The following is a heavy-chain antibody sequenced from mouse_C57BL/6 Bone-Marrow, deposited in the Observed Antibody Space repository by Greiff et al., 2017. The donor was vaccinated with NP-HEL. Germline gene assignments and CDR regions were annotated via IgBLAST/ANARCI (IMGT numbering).Heavy chain of an antibody. CDR3: AREGTTVVATSYWYFDV. Sequence: EVKLVESEGGLVQPGSSMTLSCTASGFTFSDYYMAWVRQVPEKGLEWVANINYDGSSTYYLDSLKSRFIISRDNAKNILYLQMSSLKSEDTATYYCAREGTTVVATSYWYFDVWGTGTTVTVSS. D-gene: IGHD1-1*01. CDR2: INYDGSST. V-gene: IGHV5-16*01. CDR1: GFTFSDYY. J-gene: IGHJ1*03.